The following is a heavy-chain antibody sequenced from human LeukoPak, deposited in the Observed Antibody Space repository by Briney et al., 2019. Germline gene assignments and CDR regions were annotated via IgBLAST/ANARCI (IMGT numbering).Heavy chain of an antibody. D-gene: IGHD3-10*01. Sequence: GGSLRLSCAVSGFTLTDKYMSWIRQAPGKGLEWVAYINNVGNIIYYADSVKGRFTISRDNSKNTLSLQMNSLRAEDTAVYYCARDRGKDAPMDVWGQGTTVTVSS. CDR2: INNVGNII. J-gene: IGHJ6*02. CDR1: GFTLTDKY. CDR3: ARDRGKDAPMDV. V-gene: IGHV3-11*04.